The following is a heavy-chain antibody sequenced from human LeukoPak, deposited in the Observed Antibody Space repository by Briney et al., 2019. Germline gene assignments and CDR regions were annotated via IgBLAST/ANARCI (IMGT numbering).Heavy chain of an antibody. CDR1: GFTFSNYW. CDR2: ISYDGSNK. D-gene: IGHD3-22*01. Sequence: GGSLRLSCAASGFTFSNYWMSWVRQAPGKGLEWVAVISYDGSNKYYADSVKGRFTISRDNSKNTLYLQMNSLRAEDTAVYYCARHQDYYDSSGYSYYFDYWGQGTLVTVSS. V-gene: IGHV3-30*03. J-gene: IGHJ4*02. CDR3: ARHQDYYDSSGYSYYFDY.